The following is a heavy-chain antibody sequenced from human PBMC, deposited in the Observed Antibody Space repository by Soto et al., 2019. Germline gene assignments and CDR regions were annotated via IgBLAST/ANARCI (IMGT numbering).Heavy chain of an antibody. CDR3: ARDRLLWFGNYYYYGMDV. V-gene: IGHV4-4*02. CDR1: GGSISSSNW. J-gene: IGHJ6*02. D-gene: IGHD3-10*01. Sequence: QVQLQESGPGLVKPSGTLSLTCAVSGGSISSSNWWSWVRQPPGKGLEWLGEIYHSGSTNYNPSLKSRVTISVDKSKNQFSLKLSSVTAADTAVYYCARDRLLWFGNYYYYGMDVWGQGTTVTVSS. CDR2: IYHSGST.